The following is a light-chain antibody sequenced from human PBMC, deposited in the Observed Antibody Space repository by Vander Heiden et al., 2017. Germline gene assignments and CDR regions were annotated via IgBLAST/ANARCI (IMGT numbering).Light chain of an antibody. J-gene: IGKJ2*01. Sequence: DIQMTQSPSSLSPSVGDRVTITCQASQDIDKYLNWYQQKPGKAPKLLIYDASNLGTGVPSRFSGGGSGTDFTLTISSLQPEDFATYYCQLADYFPYTFGQGTMMEI. CDR1: QDIDKY. CDR3: QLADYFPYT. CDR2: DAS. V-gene: IGKV1-33*01.